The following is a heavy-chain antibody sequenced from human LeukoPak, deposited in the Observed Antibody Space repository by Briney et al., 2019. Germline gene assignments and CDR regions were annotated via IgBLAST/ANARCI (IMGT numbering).Heavy chain of an antibody. CDR2: INHSGST. D-gene: IGHD4-17*01. Sequence: PSETLSLTCAVYGGSFSGYYWSWIRQPPGKGLEWMGEINHSGSTNYNPSLKSRVTISVDTSKNQFSLKLSSVTAPDTAVYYCARHPSRGDNGYAFDIWGHGTVVTVSS. CDR3: ARHPSRGDNGYAFDI. V-gene: IGHV4-34*01. J-gene: IGHJ3*02. CDR1: GGSFSGYY.